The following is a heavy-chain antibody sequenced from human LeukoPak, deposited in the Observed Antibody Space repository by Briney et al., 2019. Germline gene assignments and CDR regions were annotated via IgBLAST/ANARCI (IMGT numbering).Heavy chain of an antibody. CDR2: ISSSSSYI. Sequence: GGSLRLSCAASGFTFSSYSMNWVRQAPGKGLEWVSSISSSSSYIYYADSVKGRFTISRDNAKNSLYLQMNSLRAEDTAVYYCARDCSPSGYGDYVDAFDIWGQGTMVTVSS. J-gene: IGHJ3*02. V-gene: IGHV3-21*01. CDR3: ARDCSPSGYGDYVDAFDI. D-gene: IGHD4-17*01. CDR1: GFTFSSYS.